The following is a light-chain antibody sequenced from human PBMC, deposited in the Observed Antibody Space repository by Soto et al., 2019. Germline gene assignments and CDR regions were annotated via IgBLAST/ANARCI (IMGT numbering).Light chain of an antibody. J-gene: IGKJ4*01. Sequence: EIVLPQSNATLSFSPGGRXSKXRRASQSVGRTLAWYQQKPGQAPRLLINDSSNRATGIPARFSGSGSGTDFTLTISSLEPEDFAVYYCQQRNDWPLTFGGGTKVDI. CDR1: QSVGRT. CDR2: DSS. V-gene: IGKV3-11*01. CDR3: QQRNDWPLT.